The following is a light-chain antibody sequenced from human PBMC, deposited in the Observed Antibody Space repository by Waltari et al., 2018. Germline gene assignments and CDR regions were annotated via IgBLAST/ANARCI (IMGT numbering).Light chain of an antibody. V-gene: IGLV2-8*01. CDR3: SSYADNTLV. J-gene: IGLJ3*02. CDR2: EVS. Sequence: QSALTQPPSASGSPGQSVTISCTGTSSEYVPWSQHHPGKAPKPMIYEVSKRPSGVPDRFSGSKSGNTASLTVSGLQADDEAHYYCSSYADNTLVFGGGTKLTVL. CDR1: SSEY.